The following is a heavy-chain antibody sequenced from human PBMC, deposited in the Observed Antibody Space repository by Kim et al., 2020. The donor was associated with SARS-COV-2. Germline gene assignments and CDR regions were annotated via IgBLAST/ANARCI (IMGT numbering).Heavy chain of an antibody. V-gene: IGHV3-23*01. J-gene: IGHJ4*02. CDR1: GFPFSNYA. Sequence: GGSLRLSCAASGFPFSNYAMSWVRQAPGKGLEWVAGINVNGDSTDYADSVKGRFTISRDNSENTLFLQMSNVRVEDTALYYCAKVWTGAYARGYYFDYWGQGTLVTVSS. CDR3: AKVWTGAYARGYYFDY. D-gene: IGHD2-8*02. CDR2: INVNGDST.